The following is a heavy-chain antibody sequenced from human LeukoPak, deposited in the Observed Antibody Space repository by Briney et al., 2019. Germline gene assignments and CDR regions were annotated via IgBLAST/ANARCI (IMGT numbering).Heavy chain of an antibody. V-gene: IGHV3-48*01. J-gene: IGHJ3*02. CDR3: ARPEKNGYSPYVFDI. Sequence: GGSLRLSCAASGFTFSSYSMNWVRQAPGKGLEWVSYISPSSTIKYYADSVRGRFTISRDNAKNSLYLQMNSLRAEDTAVYYCARPEKNGYSPYVFDIWGRGTMVTVSS. CDR1: GFTFSSYS. D-gene: IGHD3-22*01. CDR2: ISPSSTIK.